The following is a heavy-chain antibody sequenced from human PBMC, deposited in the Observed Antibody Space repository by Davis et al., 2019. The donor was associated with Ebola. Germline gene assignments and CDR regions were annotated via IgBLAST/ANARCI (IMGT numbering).Heavy chain of an antibody. CDR2: ISGSSSNT. J-gene: IGHJ4*02. Sequence: GESLKISCAASGFTFSTYAMSWVRQAPAGGLEWVSEISGSSSNTNYADSVKCRFTVSRDNSNNTLYLQMNSLRVEDTGVYYCAKHGPRTAMVTQSYFDHWGQGSLVTVSS. CDR3: AKHGPRTAMVTQSYFDH. CDR1: GFTFSTYA. D-gene: IGHD5-18*01. V-gene: IGHV3-23*01.